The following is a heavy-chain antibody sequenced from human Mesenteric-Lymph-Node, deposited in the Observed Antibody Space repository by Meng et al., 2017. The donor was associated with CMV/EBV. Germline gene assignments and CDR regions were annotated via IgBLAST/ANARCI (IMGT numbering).Heavy chain of an antibody. Sequence: GESLKISCAASGFTFSSYSMNWVRQAPGKGLEWVSSISSSSSYIYYADSVKGRFTISRDNSKNTLYLQMNSLRAEDTAVYYCARDRLELRDYYYYGMDVWGQGTTVTVSS. CDR2: ISSSSSYI. CDR3: ARDRLELRDYYYYGMDV. V-gene: IGHV3-21*01. CDR1: GFTFSSYS. D-gene: IGHD1-7*01. J-gene: IGHJ6*02.